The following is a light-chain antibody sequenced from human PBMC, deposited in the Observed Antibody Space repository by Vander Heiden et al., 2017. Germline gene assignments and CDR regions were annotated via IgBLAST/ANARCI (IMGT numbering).Light chain of an antibody. J-gene: IGKJ2*01. CDR1: QSISSY. V-gene: IGKV1-39*01. Sequence: DTQMTHSPSSLSASVGDRVTITCRASQSISSYLNWYQQKPGKAPKLLIYAASSLQSGVPSRFSGSGSGTDFTLTISSLQPEDIATYYCQQSYNTPYTFGQGTKLEIK. CDR2: AAS. CDR3: QQSYNTPYT.